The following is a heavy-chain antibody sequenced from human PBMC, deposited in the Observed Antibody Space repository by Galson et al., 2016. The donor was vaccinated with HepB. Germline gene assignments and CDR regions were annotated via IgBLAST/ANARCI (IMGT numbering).Heavy chain of an antibody. Sequence: SVKVSCKASGGTFSNYAISWVRQAPGQGLEWVGRINPNSGVTNYAQKFQGRVTMTSDTSINTAYLELGRLTSDDTAVYYCARESPRKLELRGWGQGTLVPVSS. CDR3: ARESPRKLELRG. CDR1: GGTFSNYA. CDR2: INPNSGVT. J-gene: IGHJ4*02. V-gene: IGHV1-2*06. D-gene: IGHD1-7*01.